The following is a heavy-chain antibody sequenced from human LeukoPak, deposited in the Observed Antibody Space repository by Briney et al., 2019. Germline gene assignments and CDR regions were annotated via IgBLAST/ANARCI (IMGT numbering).Heavy chain of an antibody. CDR2: ISGGGGST. J-gene: IGHJ4*02. Sequence: GGSLRLSCAASDFTFSTYGMSWVRQAPGKGLEWVSSISGGGGSTYYTESVKGRFTISRDNAKNSLYLQMNSLRAEDTAVYYCASRFDYWGQGTLVTVSS. V-gene: IGHV3-23*01. CDR1: DFTFSTYG. CDR3: ASRFDY.